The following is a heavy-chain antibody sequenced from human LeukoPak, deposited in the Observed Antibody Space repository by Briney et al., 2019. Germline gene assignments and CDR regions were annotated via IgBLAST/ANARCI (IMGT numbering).Heavy chain of an antibody. CDR1: GFTFSNAW. CDR2: IKSKTNGGTT. V-gene: IGHV3-15*01. D-gene: IGHD5-18*01. Sequence: GGSLRLSCAAYGFTFSNAWMSWVRQAPGKGLQWVGRIKSKTNGGTTDYAAPMKDRFIISRDDSKNTLFLQMKSLKTEDTAVYYCTTEGYSYGYHSFDMWGQGTMVTVSS. J-gene: IGHJ3*02. CDR3: TTEGYSYGYHSFDM.